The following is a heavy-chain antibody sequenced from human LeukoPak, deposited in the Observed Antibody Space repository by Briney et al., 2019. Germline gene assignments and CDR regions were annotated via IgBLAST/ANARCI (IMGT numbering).Heavy chain of an antibody. CDR3: ARGSSSWYNDAFDI. D-gene: IGHD6-13*01. V-gene: IGHV1-2*04. CDR2: INPNSGGT. Sequence: ASVKVSCKASGHTFTGYYMHWVRQAPGQGLEWMGWINPNSGGTNYAQKFQGWVTMTRDTSISTAYMELSRLRSDDTAVYYCARGSSSWYNDAFDIWGQGTMVTVSS. CDR1: GHTFTGYY. J-gene: IGHJ3*02.